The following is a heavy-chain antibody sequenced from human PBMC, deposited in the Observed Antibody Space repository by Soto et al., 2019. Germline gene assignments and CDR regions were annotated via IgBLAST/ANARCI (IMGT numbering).Heavy chain of an antibody. J-gene: IGHJ4*02. V-gene: IGHV1-69*13. CDR1: GGSFSSYA. D-gene: IGHD6-13*01. CDR3: ARDPKYRAAAGLFDY. CDR2: IIPIFGTA. Sequence: AXSVKVSCEASGGSFSSYAIRRVRQAPGQGLEWMGGIIPIFGTANYAQKFQGRVTITADESTSTAYMELSSLRSEDTAVYYCARDPKYRAAAGLFDYWGQGSLVTVSS.